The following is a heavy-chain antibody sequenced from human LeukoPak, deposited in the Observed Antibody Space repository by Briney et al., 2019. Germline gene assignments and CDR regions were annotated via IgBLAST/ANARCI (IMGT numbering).Heavy chain of an antibody. CDR1: GFTFDDYA. J-gene: IGHJ4*02. D-gene: IGHD5-12*01. CDR3: AINGGGDSGYGNFDY. V-gene: IGHV3-9*01. Sequence: SGGSLRLSCAVSGFTFDDYAMYWVRQVPGKGLEWVSGINWNSDSIGYADSVKGRFTTSRDNAKNSLYLQMNSLRAEDTAFYYCAINGGGDSGYGNFDYWGQGTLVTVSS. CDR2: INWNSDSI.